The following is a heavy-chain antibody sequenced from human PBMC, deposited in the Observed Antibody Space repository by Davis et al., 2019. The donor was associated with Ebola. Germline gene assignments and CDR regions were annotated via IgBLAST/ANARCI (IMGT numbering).Heavy chain of an antibody. J-gene: IGHJ5*01. D-gene: IGHD6-13*01. Sequence: PGGSLRLSCAASGFTFRSYDMHWVRQATGKGLAWVSAIGAAGDTYYPVSVKCRFTISRENAKNSLYLQMNSLGAENTAVYYCARAGFGSTWFDCWGQGILVTVSS. CDR3: ARAGFGSTWFDC. V-gene: IGHV3-13*01. CDR1: GFTFRSYD. CDR2: IGAAGDT.